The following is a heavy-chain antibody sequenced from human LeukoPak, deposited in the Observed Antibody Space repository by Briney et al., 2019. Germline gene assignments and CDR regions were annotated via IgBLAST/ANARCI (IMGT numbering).Heavy chain of an antibody. CDR1: GYTLTSYG. Sequence: ASVKVSCKASGYTLTSYGISWVRQAPGQGLEWMGWISAYNGNTNYAQKLQGRVTMTTDTSTSTAYMELRSLRSDDTAVYYCARARCSGGSCYTNFDYWGQGTLVTVSS. D-gene: IGHD2-15*01. V-gene: IGHV1-18*01. CDR3: ARARCSGGSCYTNFDY. CDR2: ISAYNGNT. J-gene: IGHJ4*02.